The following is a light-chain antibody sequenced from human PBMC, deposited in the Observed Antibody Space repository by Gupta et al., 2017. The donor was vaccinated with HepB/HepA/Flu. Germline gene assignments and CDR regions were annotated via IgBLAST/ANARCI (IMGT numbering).Light chain of an antibody. CDR2: AAY. V-gene: IGKV1-39*01. J-gene: IGKJ2*01. Sequence: DIQMTQSPPSLSASVGDRVTITCRASQSISSYLNWYQQKPGKAPKLLIYAAYSLQSGVPSRFSGSGSGTDFTLTISSLQPEDFATYYCQQSYSTLMYTFGQGTQLEIK. CDR1: QSISSY. CDR3: QQSYSTLMYT.